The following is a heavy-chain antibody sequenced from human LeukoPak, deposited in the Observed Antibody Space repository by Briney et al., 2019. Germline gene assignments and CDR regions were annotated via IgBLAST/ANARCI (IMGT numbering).Heavy chain of an antibody. CDR1: GFTFSSYA. V-gene: IGHV3-23*01. CDR2: ISGSGGST. D-gene: IGHD5-12*01. CDR3: ANYRPGSGGYDSGY. Sequence: PGGSLRLSCAASGFTFSSYAMSWVRQAPGKGLGWVSAISGSGGSTYYADSVKGRFTISRDNSKNTLYLQMNSLRAEDTAVYYCANYRPGSGGYDSGYWGQGTLVTVSS. J-gene: IGHJ4*02.